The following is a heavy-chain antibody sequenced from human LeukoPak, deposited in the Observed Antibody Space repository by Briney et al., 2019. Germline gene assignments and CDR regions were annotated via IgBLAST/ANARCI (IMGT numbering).Heavy chain of an antibody. V-gene: IGHV5-51*01. CDR2: IYPGDSDT. CDR1: GYRFTNYW. CDR3: ARNYDILTLGPFDY. D-gene: IGHD3-9*01. J-gene: IGHJ4*02. Sequence: GESLKISCKVSGYRFTNYWIAWVRQMPGKGLDFMGIIYPGDSDTRYSPSFQGQVTISADKSISTAYLQWSSLKASDTAMYYCARNYDILTLGPFDYWGQGTLVTVSS.